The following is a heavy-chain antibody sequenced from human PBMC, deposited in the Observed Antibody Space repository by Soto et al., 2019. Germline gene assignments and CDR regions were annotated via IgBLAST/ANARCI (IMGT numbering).Heavy chain of an antibody. V-gene: IGHV4-59*01. CDR3: AREGVSSSWYNYYGMDV. Sequence: PSATLSLTCSFPSLSITSSSWTWISPPPGKGLEWIGYIYYSGSTNYNPSLKSRVTISVDTSKNQFSLKLSSVTAADTAVYYCAREGVSSSWYNYYGMDVWGQGTTVS. J-gene: IGHJ6*02. CDR1: SLSITSSS. D-gene: IGHD6-13*01. CDR2: IYYSGST.